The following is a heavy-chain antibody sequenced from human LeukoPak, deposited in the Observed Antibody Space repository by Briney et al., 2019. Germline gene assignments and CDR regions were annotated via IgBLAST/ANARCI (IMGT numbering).Heavy chain of an antibody. Sequence: PSETLSLTCTVSGGSISSYYWSWIRQPPGKGLEWIGYIYYSGSSNYNPSLESRVTISVDMSKNQFSLNLSSVTAADTAVYYCARDPVTAGYYYGMDVWGQGTTVTVSS. V-gene: IGHV4-59*01. J-gene: IGHJ6*02. D-gene: IGHD2-21*02. CDR1: GGSISSYY. CDR2: IYYSGSS. CDR3: ARDPVTAGYYYGMDV.